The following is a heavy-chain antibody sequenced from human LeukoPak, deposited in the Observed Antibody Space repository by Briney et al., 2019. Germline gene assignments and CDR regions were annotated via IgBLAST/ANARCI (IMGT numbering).Heavy chain of an antibody. D-gene: IGHD1-1*01. J-gene: IGHJ4*02. Sequence: SVKVSCKASGHTFRNSAISWVRQAPGQGLEWVGGTIPLFSTANYALDFQGRLTITTEESTSTVYMELRNLRSEDTAVYYCARDRRVETTSTGFFFDYWGQGTLVTVSS. CDR2: TIPLFSTA. V-gene: IGHV1-69*05. CDR1: GHTFRNSA. CDR3: ARDRRVETTSTGFFFDY.